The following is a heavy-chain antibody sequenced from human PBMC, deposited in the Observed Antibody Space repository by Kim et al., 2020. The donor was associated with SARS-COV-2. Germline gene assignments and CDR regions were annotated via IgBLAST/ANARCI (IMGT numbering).Heavy chain of an antibody. J-gene: IGHJ4*02. D-gene: IGHD3-22*01. CDR3: ARVDSSGYYGY. V-gene: IGHV4-59*01. CDR2: T. Sequence: TNYNPSLKSRVTISVDTSKNQFSLKLSSVTAADTAVYYCARVDSSGYYGYWGQGTLVTVSS.